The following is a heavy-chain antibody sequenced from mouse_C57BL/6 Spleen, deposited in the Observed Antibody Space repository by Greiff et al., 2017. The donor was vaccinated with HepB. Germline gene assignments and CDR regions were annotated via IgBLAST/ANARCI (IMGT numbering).Heavy chain of an antibody. D-gene: IGHD1-1*01. CDR1: GYTFTSYW. CDR3: AHYYGSSSFDY. CDR2: IHPNSGST. Sequence: QVQLQQSGAELVKPGASVKLSCKASGYTFTSYWMHWVKQRPGQGLEWIGMIHPNSGSTNYNEKFKSKATLTVDKSSSTAYMQLSSLTSEDSAVYYCAHYYGSSSFDYWGQGTTLTVSS. J-gene: IGHJ2*01. V-gene: IGHV1-64*01.